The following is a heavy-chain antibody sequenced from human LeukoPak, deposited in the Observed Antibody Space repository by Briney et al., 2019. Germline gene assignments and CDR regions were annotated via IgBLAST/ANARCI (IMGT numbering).Heavy chain of an antibody. V-gene: IGHV4-34*01. Sequence: PSETLSLTCAVYGWCFSGCYWSWIRQPPGKGLEWIGEINHSGSTNYNPSLKSRVTISVDTSKNQFSLKLSSVTAADTAVYYCARAPARIAAAGYWGQGTLVTVSS. CDR1: GWCFSGCY. CDR3: ARAPARIAAAGY. CDR2: INHSGST. D-gene: IGHD6-13*01. J-gene: IGHJ4*02.